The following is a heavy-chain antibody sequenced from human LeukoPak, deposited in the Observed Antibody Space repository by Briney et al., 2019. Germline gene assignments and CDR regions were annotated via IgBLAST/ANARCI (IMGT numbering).Heavy chain of an antibody. CDR3: ARGRMVRGPLGNWFDP. V-gene: IGHV3-64*01. CDR1: GFTFSSYA. J-gene: IGHJ5*02. D-gene: IGHD3-10*01. Sequence: GGSLRLSCAASGFTFSSYAMQWVGQAPGKGLEYVSAISSNGGSTYYANSVKGRFTISRDNSKNTLYLQMGSLRAEDMAVYYCARGRMVRGPLGNWFDPWGQGTLVTASS. CDR2: ISSNGGST.